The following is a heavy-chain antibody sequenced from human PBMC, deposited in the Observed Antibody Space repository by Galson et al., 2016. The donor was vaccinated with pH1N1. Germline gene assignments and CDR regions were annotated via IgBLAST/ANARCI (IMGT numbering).Heavy chain of an antibody. V-gene: IGHV4-61*01. CDR1: GGSVSSGHYY. Sequence: SETLSLTCNVSGGSVSSGHYYWSWIRQFPGKGLEWIGYSFYSGTTKYNPSLENRVVISLDTSKNQCTLKLTSVSAADTAVYYCARERAYDFWGGYFDSWGQGILVTVSS. J-gene: IGHJ4*02. D-gene: IGHD3-3*01. CDR2: SFYSGTT. CDR3: ARERAYDFWGGYFDS.